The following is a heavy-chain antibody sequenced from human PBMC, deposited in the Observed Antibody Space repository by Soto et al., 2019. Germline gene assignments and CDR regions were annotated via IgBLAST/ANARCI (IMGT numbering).Heavy chain of an antibody. Sequence: QVQLQESGPGLVKPSGTLSLTCVVSSDSITNNNWWSWIRQPPGKGLEWIGEVSPSGTTNYNPSIKGRVTVSVDMPKNQFSLNLNSVTAADTAVYYCARRPSCPGANCLLNYFDYWGQGTLVTVSS. CDR1: SDSITNNNW. CDR3: ARRPSCPGANCLLNYFDY. CDR2: VSPSGTT. J-gene: IGHJ4*02. V-gene: IGHV4-4*02. D-gene: IGHD2-8*02.